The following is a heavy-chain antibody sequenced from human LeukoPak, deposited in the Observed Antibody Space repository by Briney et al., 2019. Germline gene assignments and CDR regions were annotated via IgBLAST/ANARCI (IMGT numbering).Heavy chain of an antibody. V-gene: IGHV1-69*05. D-gene: IGHD3-22*01. J-gene: IGHJ5*02. Sequence: ASVKVSCKASGGTFSSCAISWVRQAPGQGLEWMGRIIPIFGTANYAQKFQGRVTITTDESTSTAYMELSSLRSEDTAVYYCARAGTYYYDSSGYYSSDWFDPWGQGTLVTVSS. CDR1: GGTFSSCA. CDR3: ARAGTYYYDSSGYYSSDWFDP. CDR2: IIPIFGTA.